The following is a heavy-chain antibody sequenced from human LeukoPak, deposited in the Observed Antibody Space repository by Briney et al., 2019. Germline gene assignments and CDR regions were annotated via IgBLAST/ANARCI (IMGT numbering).Heavy chain of an antibody. Sequence: PGGSLRLSCAASGFTFSSYSMNWVRQAPGKGLEWLSYISSTSSTIYYADSMKGRCTVSRDNAKNSLYLQMNSLRDEDTAVYYCARARMGWLDPWGQGTLVTVSS. CDR2: ISSTSSTI. D-gene: IGHD2-8*01. J-gene: IGHJ5*02. CDR3: ARARMGWLDP. V-gene: IGHV3-48*02. CDR1: GFTFSSYS.